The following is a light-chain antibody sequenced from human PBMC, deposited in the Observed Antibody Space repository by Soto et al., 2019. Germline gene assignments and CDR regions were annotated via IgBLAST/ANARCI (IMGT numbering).Light chain of an antibody. CDR1: QCVLYSSNNKNY. J-gene: IGKJ4*01. CDR2: WAS. CDR3: QQYYSTPLT. Sequence: DIVMTQSPESLAVSLGERATINCKSSQCVLYSSNNKNYLNWYQQKPGQPPKLLIYWASIRESGVPDRFSGSGSGTDFALTISSLQAEDVAVYYCQQYYSTPLTFGGGTKVEIK. V-gene: IGKV4-1*01.